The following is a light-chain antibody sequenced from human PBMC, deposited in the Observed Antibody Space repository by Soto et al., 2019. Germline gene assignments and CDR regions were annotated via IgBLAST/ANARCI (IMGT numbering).Light chain of an antibody. V-gene: IGKV4-1*01. CDR1: QSVLSSSNNKNY. CDR2: WAS. Sequence: DIVMTQSPDSLAVSLGERATINCKSSQSVLSSSNNKNYLAWYQQTPGQPPNLLIYWASTRESGVPDRFSGSGSGTEFTPTISSLQAEDVAVYYCQQYYSTPRTFGQGTKVEIK. CDR3: QQYYSTPRT. J-gene: IGKJ1*01.